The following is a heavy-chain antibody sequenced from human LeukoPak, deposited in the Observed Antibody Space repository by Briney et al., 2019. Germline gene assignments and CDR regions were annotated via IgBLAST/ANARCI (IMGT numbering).Heavy chain of an antibody. Sequence: GRSLRLSCAAAGFTFSAYGMHWVRQAPGKGLERVAIIWYDGTNKYYTDSVKGRFTISRDNSKNTLYLQMNRLRAEDTAVYYCAKKAGNDYGDQNWFDPWGQGTLVTVSS. CDR3: AKKAGNDYGDQNWFDP. CDR1: GFTFSAYG. V-gene: IGHV3-33*06. J-gene: IGHJ5*02. CDR2: IWYDGTNK. D-gene: IGHD4-17*01.